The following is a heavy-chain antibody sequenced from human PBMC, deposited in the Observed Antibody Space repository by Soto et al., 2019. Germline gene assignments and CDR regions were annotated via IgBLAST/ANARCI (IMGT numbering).Heavy chain of an antibody. J-gene: IGHJ6*02. CDR3: AANRGYNYYYGMYV. Sequence: GGSLRLSCAASGFTVTNKYMTWVRQAPGKGLEWVSVIYSGGSTSYADSVKGRFTISRDNSKNILYLQMNSLRAEDTAVYYCAANRGYNYYYGMYVWGQGTTVTVSS. CDR2: IYSGGST. D-gene: IGHD3-22*01. V-gene: IGHV3-53*01. CDR1: GFTVTNKY.